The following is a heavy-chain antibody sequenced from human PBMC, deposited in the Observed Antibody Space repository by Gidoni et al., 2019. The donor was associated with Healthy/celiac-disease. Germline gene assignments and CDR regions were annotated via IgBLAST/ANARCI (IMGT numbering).Heavy chain of an antibody. Sequence: QVQLVQSGAEVKKPGASVKVSCKASGYTFTSYYMHWVRQAPGQGLEWMGIINPSGGSTSYAQKFQGRVTMTRDTSTSTVYMELSSLRSEDTAVYYCARDTPSSSSPYYYYYYGMDVWGQGTTVTVSS. CDR2: INPSGGST. CDR1: GYTFTSYY. CDR3: ARDTPSSSSPYYYYYYGMDV. V-gene: IGHV1-46*01. D-gene: IGHD6-6*01. J-gene: IGHJ6*02.